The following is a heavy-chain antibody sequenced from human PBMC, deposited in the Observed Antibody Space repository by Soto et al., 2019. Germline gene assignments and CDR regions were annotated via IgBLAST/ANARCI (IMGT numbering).Heavy chain of an antibody. D-gene: IGHD3-10*01. V-gene: IGHV3-15*07. J-gene: IGHJ6*02. CDR1: GFTFSNAW. Sequence: GGSLRLSCAASGFTFSNAWMNWVRQAPGKGLEWVGRIKSKTDGGTTDYAAPVKGRFTISRDDSKNTLYLQMNSLKTEDTAVYYCTTPVTVHYYGSGSYYSNYYYYGMDVWGQGTTVTVSS. CDR2: IKSKTDGGTT. CDR3: TTPVTVHYYGSGSYYSNYYYYGMDV.